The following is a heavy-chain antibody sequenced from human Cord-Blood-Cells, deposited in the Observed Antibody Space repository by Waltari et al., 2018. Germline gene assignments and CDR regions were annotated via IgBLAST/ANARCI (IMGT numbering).Heavy chain of an antibody. D-gene: IGHD3-10*01. CDR1: GGPFSSYA. CDR2: IIPILGIA. V-gene: IGHV1-69*09. J-gene: IGHJ3*02. Sequence: QVQLVQSGAEVKKPGSSVKVSCKASGGPFSSYAISWVRPAPGQGLEWMGRIIPILGIANYAQKFQGRVTITADKSTSTAYMELSSLRSEDTAVYYCATYYYGSGSYYAFDIWGQGTMVTVSS. CDR3: ATYYYGSGSYYAFDI.